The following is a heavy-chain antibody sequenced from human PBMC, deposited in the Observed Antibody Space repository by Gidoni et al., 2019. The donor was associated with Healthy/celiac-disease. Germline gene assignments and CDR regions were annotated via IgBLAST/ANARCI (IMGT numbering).Heavy chain of an antibody. D-gene: IGHD2-8*01. V-gene: IGHV4-31*03. CDR2: IYYTGST. CDR1: GDSISGGNYY. J-gene: IGHJ6*02. CDR3: ARHVYRGGMDV. Sequence: QVQLQESGPGLVQPSQTLSLTCTVSGDSISGGNYYWSWIRQHPGKGLEWIGYIYYTGSTYYNPSLKRRFTISVDTSKNQFSLNLTSATAADTAMYYCARHVYRGGMDVWGQGTPVTVSS.